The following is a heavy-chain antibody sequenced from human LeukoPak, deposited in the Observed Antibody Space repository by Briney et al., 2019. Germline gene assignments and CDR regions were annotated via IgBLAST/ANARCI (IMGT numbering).Heavy chain of an antibody. V-gene: IGHV4-34*01. Sequence: SSETLSLTCAVYGGSFSGYYWSWIRQPPGKGLEWIGEINHSGSTNYIPSLKSRVTISVDTSKNQFSLKLSSVTAADTAVYYCARGWAFDIWGQGTMVTVSS. CDR3: ARGWAFDI. CDR2: INHSGST. J-gene: IGHJ3*02. CDR1: GGSFSGYY.